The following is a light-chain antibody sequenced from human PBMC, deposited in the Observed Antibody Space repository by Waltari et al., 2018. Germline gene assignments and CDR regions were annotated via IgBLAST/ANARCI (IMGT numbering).Light chain of an antibody. CDR1: SSNIGAGSD. J-gene: IGLJ2*01. V-gene: IGLV1-40*01. CDR2: CNS. Sequence: QSGLTQPPSVSGAPGQRVTISCTGSSSNIGAGSDVHRYQVLPRTAPKLVIYCNSNRPAVVPDLFSDAECGTSASLAITGLQAEDEADYYCQSYDSSLTASLFGGGTKLTVL. CDR3: QSYDSSLTASL.